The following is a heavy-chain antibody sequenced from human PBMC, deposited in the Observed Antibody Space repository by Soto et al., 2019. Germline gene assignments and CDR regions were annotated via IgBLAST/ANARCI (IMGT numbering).Heavy chain of an antibody. V-gene: IGHV1-69*02. CDR3: AAYSYGYSYYYYGMDV. CDR1: GYTFTRHY. Sequence: SVKVSCKASGYTFTRHYMHWVRQAPGQGLEWMGRIIPILGIANYAQKFQGRVPITADKSTSTAYMELSSLRSEDTAVYYCAAYSYGYSYYYYGMDVWGQGTTVTVSS. CDR2: IIPILGIA. J-gene: IGHJ6*02. D-gene: IGHD5-18*01.